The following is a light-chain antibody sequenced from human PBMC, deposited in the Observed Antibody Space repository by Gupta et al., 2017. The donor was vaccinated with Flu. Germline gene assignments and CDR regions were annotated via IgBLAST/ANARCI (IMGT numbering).Light chain of an antibody. V-gene: IGKV3-11*01. Sequence: GERATLSGSASQSVSSDLAWYQQKPGQAPRLLIYDASNRATGIPARFSGSGSGTDFTLTISSLEPEDFAVYYCQQRSNWPGTFGPGTKVDIK. CDR1: QSVSSD. CDR3: QQRSNWPGT. CDR2: DAS. J-gene: IGKJ3*01.